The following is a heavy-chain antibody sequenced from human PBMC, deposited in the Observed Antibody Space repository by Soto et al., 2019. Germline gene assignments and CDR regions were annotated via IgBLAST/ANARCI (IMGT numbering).Heavy chain of an antibody. Sequence: SVKVSCKASGGTFSSYAISWVRQAPGQGLEWMGGIIPIFGTANYAQKFQGRVTITADESTSTAYMELSSLRSEDTAVYYCARTGYSSVRGYYYYGMDVRGKGTTVTVSS. CDR1: GGTFSSYA. CDR2: IIPIFGTA. D-gene: IGHD6-25*01. J-gene: IGHJ6*04. CDR3: ARTGYSSVRGYYYYGMDV. V-gene: IGHV1-69*13.